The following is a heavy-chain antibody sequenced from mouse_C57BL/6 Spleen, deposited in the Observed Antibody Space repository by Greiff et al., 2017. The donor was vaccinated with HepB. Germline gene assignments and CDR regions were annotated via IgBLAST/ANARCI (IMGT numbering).Heavy chain of an antibody. J-gene: IGHJ1*03. CDR3: AMIYDGSHWYFDV. CDR2: IDPSDSYT. D-gene: IGHD2-3*01. V-gene: IGHV1-50*01. Sequence: VQLQQSGAELVKPGASVKLSCKASGYTFTSYWMQWVKQRPGQGLEWIGEIDPSDSYTNYNQKFKGKATLTVDTSSSTAYMQLSSLTSEDSAVYYCAMIYDGSHWYFDVWGTGTTVTVSS. CDR1: GYTFTSYW.